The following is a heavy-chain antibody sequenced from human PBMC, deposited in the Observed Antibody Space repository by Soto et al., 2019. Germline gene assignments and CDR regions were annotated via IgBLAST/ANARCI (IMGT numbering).Heavy chain of an antibody. CDR2: IYHSGST. CDR1: CCSISSGGYS. V-gene: IGHV4-30-2*01. Sequence: QLQLQESGSGLVKPSQTLSLTCAVSCCSISSGGYSWSWIRQPPGKGLEWIGYIYHSGSTYYNPSLKSRVTISVDRSKNQFSLKLSSVTAADTAVYYCARAGGLGAVAVDYWGQGTLVTVSS. CDR3: ARAGGLGAVAVDY. J-gene: IGHJ4*02. D-gene: IGHD6-19*01.